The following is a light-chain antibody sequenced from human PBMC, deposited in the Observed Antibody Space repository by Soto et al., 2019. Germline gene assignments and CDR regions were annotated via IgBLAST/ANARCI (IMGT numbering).Light chain of an antibody. CDR2: DNN. J-gene: IGLJ3*02. CDR1: SSNIEKNF. Sequence: QSALTQSPSVSAAPGQNVTISCSGSSSNIEKNFVSWYQQVPGRAPRLLIFDNNRRPSGTPDRLSGSKSGTSATLDITGLQTGDEADYYCATWDSSLSAVLFGGGTKLTVL. V-gene: IGLV1-51*01. CDR3: ATWDSSLSAVL.